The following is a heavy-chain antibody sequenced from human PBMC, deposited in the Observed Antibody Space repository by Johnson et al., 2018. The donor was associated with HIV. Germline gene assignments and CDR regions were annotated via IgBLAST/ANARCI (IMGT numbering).Heavy chain of an antibody. J-gene: IGHJ1*01. Sequence: EVQLVESGGGLIQPGGSLRLSCAASGFTVSSNYMSWVRQAPGKGLEWVSGINWNGGSTGYADSVKGRFTVSRDSAKNTLYLQMNSLRAEDTAVYYCAREGGQWLLFCLPALGPASSVLEVGDNVRGLLGLRWAMWG. D-gene: IGHD6-19*01. CDR3: AREGGQWLLFCLPALGPASSVLEVGDNVRGLLGLRWAM. CDR1: GFTVSSNY. V-gene: IGHV3-66*03. CDR2: INWNGGST.